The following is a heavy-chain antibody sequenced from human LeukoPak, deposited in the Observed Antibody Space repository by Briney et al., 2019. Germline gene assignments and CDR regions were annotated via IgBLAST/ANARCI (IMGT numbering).Heavy chain of an antibody. CDR3: AHRRDSSGYQYRYWFAP. CDR1: GFSLTTSGVG. V-gene: IGHV2-5*02. CDR2: INWDDQK. J-gene: IGHJ5*02. Sequence: SGPTLVNPTQTLTLTCTLSGFSLTTSGVGVGWIRQPPGKALEWLAPINWDDQKVYSASLQSRLSITKDTSKNQVVLTMTNVDPVDTATYYCAHRRDSSGYQYRYWFAPWGQGTLVTVSS. D-gene: IGHD3-22*01.